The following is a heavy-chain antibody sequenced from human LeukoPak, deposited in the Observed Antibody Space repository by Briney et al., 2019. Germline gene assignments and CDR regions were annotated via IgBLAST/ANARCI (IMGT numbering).Heavy chain of an antibody. V-gene: IGHV3-21*01. CDR1: GFTFSSYS. J-gene: IGHJ6*03. Sequence: PGGSLRLSCAASGFTFSSYSMNWVRQAPGKGLEWVSSISSSSSYIYYADSVKGRFTISRDNAKNSLYLQMNSLRAEDSAVYYCAKSGVVPAADDYYYYYMDVWGKGTTVTVSS. CDR2: ISSSSSYI. D-gene: IGHD2-2*01. CDR3: AKSGVVPAADDYYYYYMDV.